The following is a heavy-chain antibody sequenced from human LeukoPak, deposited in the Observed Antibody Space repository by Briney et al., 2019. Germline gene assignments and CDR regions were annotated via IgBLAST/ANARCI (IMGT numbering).Heavy chain of an antibody. CDR2: ISGSGGST. CDR1: GGSISSYY. J-gene: IGHJ4*02. D-gene: IGHD3-22*01. Sequence: PSETLSLTCTVSGGSISSYYWSWVRQAPGKGLEWVSAISGSGGSTYYADSVKGRFTISRDNSKNTLYLQMNSLRAEDTAVYYCAKDLIRGHMIVVVITIFDYWGQGTLVTVSS. V-gene: IGHV3-23*01. CDR3: AKDLIRGHMIVVVITIFDY.